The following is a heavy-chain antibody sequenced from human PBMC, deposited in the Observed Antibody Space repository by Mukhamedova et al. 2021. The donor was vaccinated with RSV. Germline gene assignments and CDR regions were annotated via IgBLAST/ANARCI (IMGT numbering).Heavy chain of an antibody. D-gene: IGHD2-2*01. CDR3: ARGGLPAANWFDP. V-gene: IGHV3-30*02. Sequence: GLEWVAFIRYDGTYKYYADSVRGRFTISRDNSRNALYLQMNSLRVEDTAIYYCARGGLPAANWFDPWGRGTLVT. CDR2: IRYDGTYK. J-gene: IGHJ5*02.